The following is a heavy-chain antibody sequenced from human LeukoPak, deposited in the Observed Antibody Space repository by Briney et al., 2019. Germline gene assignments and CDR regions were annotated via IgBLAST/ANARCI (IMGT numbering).Heavy chain of an antibody. J-gene: IGHJ4*02. CDR1: GFTFSGYA. Sequence: GGSLRLSCEASGFTFSGYAVSWVRQAPGQGLEWVSLISGDGVSTFFADSVKGRFSISRDNSKNSLFLEMSSLRTEDTAMYYCARESGKFDYWGQGTLVAVSS. CDR2: ISGDGVST. CDR3: ARESGKFDY. V-gene: IGHV3-43*02.